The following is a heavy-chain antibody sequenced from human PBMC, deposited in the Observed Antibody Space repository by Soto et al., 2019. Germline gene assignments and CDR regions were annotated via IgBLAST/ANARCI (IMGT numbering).Heavy chain of an antibody. Sequence: QVQLVESGGGVVQPGRSLRLSCAASGFTFSSYGMHWVRQAPGKGLEWVAVIWYDGSNKYYADSVKGRFTISRDNSKNTLYLQMNSLRAEDTAVYYCASLSVDSASDYWGQGTLVTVSS. CDR3: ASLSVDSASDY. V-gene: IGHV3-33*01. CDR1: GFTFSSYG. J-gene: IGHJ4*02. CDR2: IWYDGSNK. D-gene: IGHD2-15*01.